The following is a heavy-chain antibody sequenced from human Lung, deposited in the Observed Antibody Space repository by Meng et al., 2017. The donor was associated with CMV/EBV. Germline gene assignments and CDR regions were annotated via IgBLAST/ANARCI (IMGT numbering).Heavy chain of an antibody. CDR2: ISAYNGNT. CDR3: ARDPIRVLRFLEWNYYYYGMDV. J-gene: IGHJ6*02. Sequence: SVXVSXXASGYTFTSYGISWVRQAPGQGLEWMGWISAYNGNTNYEQKLQGRVTMTTDTSTSKAYMELRSLRSDDTAVYYCARDPIRVLRFLEWNYYYYGMDVWGQGTTVXVSS. CDR1: GYTFTSYG. V-gene: IGHV1-18*01. D-gene: IGHD3-3*01.